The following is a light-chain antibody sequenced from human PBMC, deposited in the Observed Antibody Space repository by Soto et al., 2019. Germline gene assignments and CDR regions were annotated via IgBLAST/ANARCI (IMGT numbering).Light chain of an antibody. V-gene: IGKV3-15*01. CDR2: VAS. CDR1: QSVSSN. Sequence: EIVMTQSPATLSVSPGERATLSCRASQSVSSNLAWYQQKPGQTPKLLIYVASTRATGIPARFSGSGSGTEFTLTISSLQSEDFAVYYCQQYNVWPLPSGGGTKVEFK. J-gene: IGKJ4*01. CDR3: QQYNVWPLP.